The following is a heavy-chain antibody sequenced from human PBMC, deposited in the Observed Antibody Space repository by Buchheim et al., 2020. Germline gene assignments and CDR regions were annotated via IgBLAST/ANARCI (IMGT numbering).Heavy chain of an antibody. CDR2: TYPGDSDT. CDR1: GYSFATYW. CDR3: ARPRGYCSSSSCYDFDY. V-gene: IGHV5-51*01. J-gene: IGHJ4*02. D-gene: IGHD2-2*01. Sequence: EVQLVQSGAEVKKPGESLKISCKGSGYSFATYWIGWVRQMPGRGLEWMGMTYPGDSDTRYSPSFQGQVTISADRSIGTAYLQWSSLKASDTALYYCARPRGYCSSSSCYDFDYWGQGTL.